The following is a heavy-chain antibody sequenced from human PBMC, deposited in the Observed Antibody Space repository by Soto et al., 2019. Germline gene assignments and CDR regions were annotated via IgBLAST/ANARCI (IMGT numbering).Heavy chain of an antibody. CDR1: GFIFSDHY. V-gene: IGHV3-72*01. Sequence: EVQLVESGGGLVQPGGSLRLSCVASGFIFSDHYMDWVRQAPGKGLEWVGRSRNKVNSYTTEYAASVKGRFTISRDESKNSLYLQMNSLRTEDTAVYYCARGRYSSDWYPDYCGQGTLVTVSS. CDR3: ARGRYSSDWYPDY. D-gene: IGHD6-19*01. J-gene: IGHJ4*02. CDR2: SRNKVNSYTT.